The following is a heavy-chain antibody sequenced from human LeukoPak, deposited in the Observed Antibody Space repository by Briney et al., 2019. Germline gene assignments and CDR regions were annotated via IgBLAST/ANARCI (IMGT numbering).Heavy chain of an antibody. CDR2: ISTSGST. Sequence: PSETLSLTCTVSGGSISSYYWSWIRHPAGKGLEWIGRISTSGSTNYSPSLKSRVTISVDTSKNHFSLKLSSVTAADTAVYYCARVLRFGEEWGWFDPWGQGTLVTVSS. J-gene: IGHJ5*02. CDR3: ARVLRFGEEWGWFDP. CDR1: GGSISSYY. D-gene: IGHD3-10*01. V-gene: IGHV4-4*07.